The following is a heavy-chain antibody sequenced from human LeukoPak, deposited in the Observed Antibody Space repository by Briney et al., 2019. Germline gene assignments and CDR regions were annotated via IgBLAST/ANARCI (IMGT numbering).Heavy chain of an antibody. J-gene: IGHJ4*02. CDR1: GGSISSSSYY. D-gene: IGHD5-18*01. V-gene: IGHV4-39*07. CDR3: ARLSVTDDY. Sequence: PSETLSLTCTVSGGSISSSSYYWGWIRQPPGKGLEWIGSIYYSGSTYYNPSLKSRVTISVDTSKNQFSLKLSSVTAADTAVYYCARLSVTDDYWGQGTLVTVSS. CDR2: IYYSGST.